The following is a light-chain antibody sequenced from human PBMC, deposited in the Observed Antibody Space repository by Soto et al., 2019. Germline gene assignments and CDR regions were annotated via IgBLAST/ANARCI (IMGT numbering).Light chain of an antibody. Sequence: QSALTQPRSVSGSPGQSVTISCTGTSSDVGNYNYVSWYQQHPGKAPKLMIYDVSKRPSGVPDRFSGSKSGNTASLTISGLQAEDKADYYCCSYAGSYTFDVFGGGTKLTVL. CDR1: SSDVGNYNY. CDR3: CSYAGSYTFDV. V-gene: IGLV2-11*01. J-gene: IGLJ3*02. CDR2: DVS.